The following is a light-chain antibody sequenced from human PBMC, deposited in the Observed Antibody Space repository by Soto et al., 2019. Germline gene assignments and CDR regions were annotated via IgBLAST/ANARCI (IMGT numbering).Light chain of an antibody. J-gene: IGKJ1*01. CDR2: AAS. CDR1: QSISSW. V-gene: IGKV1-5*01. Sequence: DLQMTQSPSTLSASVGDRVTITCRSSQSISSWLAWYQQKPGKAPKLLIYAASTLQSGVPSRFSGSGSGTDFTLTISCLQSEDVATYYCQQYYNYPRTFGQGTKVDIK. CDR3: QQYYNYPRT.